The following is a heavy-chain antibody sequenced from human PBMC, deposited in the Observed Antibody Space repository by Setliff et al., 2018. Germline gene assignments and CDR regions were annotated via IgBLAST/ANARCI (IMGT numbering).Heavy chain of an antibody. V-gene: IGHV1-18*01. J-gene: IGHJ4*02. D-gene: IGHD2-2*01. CDR2: ISPHTGNA. Sequence: ASVKVSCKASGYTFTDYGVNWVRQAPGQGLQWVGWISPHTGNAYYAPKFEDRVIMTTDKSTTTAYLELKSLRSDDTAVYFCSRLGRFCTSTACQRLSGEDYWGQGTQVTVSS. CDR3: SRLGRFCTSTACQRLSGEDY. CDR1: GYTFTDYG.